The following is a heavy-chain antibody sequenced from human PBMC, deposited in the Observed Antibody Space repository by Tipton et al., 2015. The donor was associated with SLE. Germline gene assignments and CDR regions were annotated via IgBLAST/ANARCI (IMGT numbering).Heavy chain of an antibody. V-gene: IGHV4-31*03. CDR3: VRGEAELPGVPRIDP. CDR1: GVSIRSGGSY. J-gene: IGHJ5*02. D-gene: IGHD1-26*01. CDR2: IYYTGAS. Sequence: TLSLTCSVSGVSIRSGGSYWSWVRQRPGKGLEIIGYIYYTGASYYNPSLNSRFTMSVDTSKNQFSLKVSSVTAADTALYYCVRGEAELPGVPRIDPWGQGTLVTVSS.